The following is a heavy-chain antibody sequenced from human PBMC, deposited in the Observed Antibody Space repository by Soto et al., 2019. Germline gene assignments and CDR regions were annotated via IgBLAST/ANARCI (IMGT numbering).Heavy chain of an antibody. V-gene: IGHV1-24*01. CDR3: ATGERGVGAIYYYYYYGMDV. D-gene: IGHD1-26*01. CDR2: FDPEDGET. Sequence: QVQLVQSGAEVKKPGASVKVSCKVSGYTVTELSMHWVRQAPGKGLEWMGGFDPEDGETIYAQKFQGRVTMNEDTSTDTAYMELSSLRSEDTAVYYCATGERGVGAIYYYYYYGMDVWGQGTTVTVS. J-gene: IGHJ6*02. CDR1: GYTVTELS.